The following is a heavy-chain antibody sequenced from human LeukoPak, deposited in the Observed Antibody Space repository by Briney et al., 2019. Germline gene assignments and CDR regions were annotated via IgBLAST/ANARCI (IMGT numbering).Heavy chain of an antibody. CDR2: VFYNGAT. Sequence: GSLRLSCAASGFTFSSYWMSWVRQPPGKGLEWIGTVFYNGATQYSPSLRSRVTISIDTSTNQFSLKLTSVTAADTAVYYCAREKGTTGTTLDYWGQGTLVTVSS. CDR3: AREKGTTGTTLDY. J-gene: IGHJ4*02. V-gene: IGHV4-4*02. CDR1: GFTFSSYW. D-gene: IGHD1-1*01.